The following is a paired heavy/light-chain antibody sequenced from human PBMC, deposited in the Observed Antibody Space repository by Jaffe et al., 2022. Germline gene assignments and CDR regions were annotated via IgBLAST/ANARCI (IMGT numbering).Light chain of an antibody. V-gene: IGLV1-40*01. CDR2: GNT. Sequence: QSVLTQPPSVSGAPGQRVTISCTGSSSNIGAGYDVHWYQQLPGTAPKLLIYGNTNRPSGVPDRFSGSKSGTSASLAITGLQAEDEADYYCQSYDSSLSSSWVFGGGTKLTVL. J-gene: IGLJ3*02. CDR1: SSNIGAGYD. CDR3: QSYDSSLSSSWV.
Heavy chain of an antibody. CDR3: ARRSWGSKYSSLSDWYLDL. CDR2: IYPGDSDT. D-gene: IGHD6-19*01. Sequence: EVQLVQSGAEVKKPGESLKISCKGSGYSFTNYWIGWVRQMPGKGLEWMGIIYPGDSDTTYRPSFQGQVTISVDKSINTAYLQWSSLKASDTAIYYCARRSWGSKYSSLSDWYLDLWGRGTLVTVSS. J-gene: IGHJ2*01. V-gene: IGHV5-51*03. CDR1: GYSFTNYW.